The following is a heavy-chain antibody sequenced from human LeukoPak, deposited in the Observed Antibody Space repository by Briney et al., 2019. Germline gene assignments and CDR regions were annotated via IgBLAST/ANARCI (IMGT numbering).Heavy chain of an antibody. CDR3: AARPGGYASFDI. Sequence: SVKVSCKTSGFTFSNSAVQWVRQARGQRLEWIGWIVVGSSNTDYTQKFQERVTITRDMSTGTAYMELSSLTSEDTAVYYCAARPGGYASFDIWGQGTMLTVSS. V-gene: IGHV1-58*01. J-gene: IGHJ3*02. CDR1: GFTFSNSA. D-gene: IGHD3-16*01. CDR2: IVVGSSNT.